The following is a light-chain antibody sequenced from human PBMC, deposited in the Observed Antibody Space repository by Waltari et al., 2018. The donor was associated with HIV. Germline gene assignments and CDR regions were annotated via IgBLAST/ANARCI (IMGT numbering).Light chain of an antibody. CDR3: QQSSSTPIT. CDR1: QSISSY. Sequence: DIQMTQSPSSLSASVGDRVTITCRASQSISSYLNWYQQKPGKAPTLLIYAASRLQSGVPSRFSGSGSGTDFTLTISSLQPEDFATYYCQQSSSTPITFGQGTRLEIK. CDR2: AAS. V-gene: IGKV1-39*01. J-gene: IGKJ5*01.